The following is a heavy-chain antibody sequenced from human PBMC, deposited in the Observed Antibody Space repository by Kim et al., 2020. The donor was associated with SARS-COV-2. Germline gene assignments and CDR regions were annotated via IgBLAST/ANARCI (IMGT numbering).Heavy chain of an antibody. CDR1: GFTFGDYA. CDR3: AKDAMVRGDPYYFDY. Sequence: GGSLRLSCAASGFTFGDYAMHWVRQAPGKGLEWVSGISWNSGSIGYADSVKGRFTISRDNAKNSWYVQMNSLRAEDTALYYCAKDAMVRGDPYYFDYWGQGTLVTVSS. D-gene: IGHD3-10*01. J-gene: IGHJ4*02. CDR2: ISWNSGSI. V-gene: IGHV3-9*01.